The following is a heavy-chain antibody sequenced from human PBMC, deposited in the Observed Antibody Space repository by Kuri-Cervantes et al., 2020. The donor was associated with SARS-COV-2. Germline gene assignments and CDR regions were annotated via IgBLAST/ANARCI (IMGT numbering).Heavy chain of an antibody. Sequence: GESLKISCATSGFTFSSYAMHWVRQAPGKGPEWVAVVSYDGSDNDYADSVKGQFTISRDNSKNTLYLQMNSLRVEDTAVYYCARDRGSGWYYWFDPWGQEPWSPSPQ. D-gene: IGHD6-19*01. CDR2: VSYDGSDN. J-gene: IGHJ5*02. V-gene: IGHV3-30*04. CDR3: ARDRGSGWYYWFDP. CDR1: GFTFSSYA.